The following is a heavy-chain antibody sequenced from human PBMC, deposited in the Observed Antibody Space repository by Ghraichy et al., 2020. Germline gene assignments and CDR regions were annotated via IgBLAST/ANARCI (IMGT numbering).Heavy chain of an antibody. Sequence: SETLSLTCTVSNDSMNNYYWSWIRQPPGKGLEWIGHIYYTGSSNYNRSLKSRVTISVDTPKNQFSLKLTSVTAADTAVYYCARNRETTFDYWGQGTRVTVSS. CDR3: ARNRETTFDY. D-gene: IGHD4-11*01. J-gene: IGHJ4*02. CDR1: NDSMNNYY. CDR2: IYYTGSS. V-gene: IGHV4-59*01.